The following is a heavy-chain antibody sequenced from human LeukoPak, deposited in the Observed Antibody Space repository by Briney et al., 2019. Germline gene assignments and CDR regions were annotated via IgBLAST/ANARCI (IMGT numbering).Heavy chain of an antibody. Sequence: PSETLSLTCTVSGGSISSYYWSWIRQPPGKGLEWIGYIYYSGSTNYNPSLRSRVTISVDTSKNQFSLKLSSVTAADTAVYYCARGYSSSWYYFDYWGQGTLVTVSS. CDR3: ARGYSSSWYYFDY. CDR1: GGSISSYY. D-gene: IGHD6-13*01. CDR2: IYYSGST. J-gene: IGHJ4*02. V-gene: IGHV4-59*01.